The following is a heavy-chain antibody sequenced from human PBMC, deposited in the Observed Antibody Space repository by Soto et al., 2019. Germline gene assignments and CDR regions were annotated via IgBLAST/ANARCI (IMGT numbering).Heavy chain of an antibody. D-gene: IGHD2-15*01. J-gene: IGHJ4*02. CDR2: IIPLFGTA. Sequence: VKVSCKASGGTFSRYGINWVRQAPGHGLEWMGGIIPLFGTANYAQKFQGRVTINADESTSTAHMELRSLRSEDTAVYYCARDYGHDCSGGNCYFYFWGQGTLVTVSS. CDR3: ARDYGHDCSGGNCYFYF. CDR1: GGTFSRYG. V-gene: IGHV1-69*01.